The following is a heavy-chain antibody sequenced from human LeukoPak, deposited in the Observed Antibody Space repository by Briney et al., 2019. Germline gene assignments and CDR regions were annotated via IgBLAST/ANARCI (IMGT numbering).Heavy chain of an antibody. CDR3: TTFYHEYSPY. CDR1: GFSFMNAW. J-gene: IGHJ4*02. V-gene: IGHV3-15*01. CDR2: MKSNADGGTP. D-gene: IGHD2/OR15-2a*01. Sequence: GGSLRLSCAASGFSFMNAWMICDRQAPGKGLEWVGRMKSNADGGTPDYAAPARGRLTISRDDSNNTLYLQMNSLKTEDTAVYYCTTFYHEYSPYWGRGTLVTVSS.